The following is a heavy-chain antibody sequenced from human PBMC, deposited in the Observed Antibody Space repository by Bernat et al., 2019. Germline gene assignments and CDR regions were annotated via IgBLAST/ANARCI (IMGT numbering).Heavy chain of an antibody. D-gene: IGHD2-15*01. Sequence: QVQLVESGGGVVQPGGSLRLSCAASGFTFGSYGIHWVRQAPGKGLEWVAGISYDGSHKYYADSVKGRFTISRDNSKGMLYLQMDSLRAEDTAVYYCAKVASRYCSGGSCSSGYFDYWGQGNLVTISA. CDR3: AKVASRYCSGGSCSSGYFDY. CDR1: GFTFGSYG. CDR2: ISYDGSHK. V-gene: IGHV3-30*18. J-gene: IGHJ4*02.